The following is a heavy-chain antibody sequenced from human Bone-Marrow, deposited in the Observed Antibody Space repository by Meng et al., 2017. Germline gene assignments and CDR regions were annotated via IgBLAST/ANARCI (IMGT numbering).Heavy chain of an antibody. CDR3: ARGGDYYDSSGYEANYGMTV. CDR2: ISGSGGST. V-gene: IGHV3-23*01. D-gene: IGHD3-22*01. J-gene: IGHJ6*02. CDR1: GFTFSSYA. Sequence: GESLKISCAASGFTFSSYAMSWVRQAPGKGLEWVSAISGSGGSTYYADSVKGRFTISRHNSKNTLYLQMNSLRAEDTAVYYSARGGDYYDSSGYEANYGMTVWGQGTTVTVSS.